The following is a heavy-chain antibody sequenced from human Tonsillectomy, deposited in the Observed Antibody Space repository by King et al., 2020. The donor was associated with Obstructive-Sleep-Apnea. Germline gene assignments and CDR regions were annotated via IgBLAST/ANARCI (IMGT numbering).Heavy chain of an antibody. Sequence: VQLVESGAEVKKPGSSVKVSCKASGGTFSSYAISWVRQAPGQGLEWMGGIIPILGIANYAQKFQGRVTSTADKSTSTAYMELSSLRSEDTAVYYCARAQIDPSYNWFDPWGQGTLVTVSS. CDR3: ARAQIDPSYNWFDP. V-gene: IGHV1-69*09. J-gene: IGHJ5*02. CDR2: IIPILGIA. CDR1: GGTFSSYA. D-gene: IGHD3-9*01.